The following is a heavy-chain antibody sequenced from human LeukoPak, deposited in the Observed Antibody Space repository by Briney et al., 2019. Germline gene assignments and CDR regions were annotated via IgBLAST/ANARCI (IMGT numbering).Heavy chain of an antibody. D-gene: IGHD3-10*01. J-gene: IGHJ4*02. CDR2: ISGSGGST. CDR1: GFTFSSYA. CDR3: AEGGYYYGSGRSYYFDY. V-gene: IGHV3-23*01. Sequence: GGSLRLSCAASGFTFSSYAMSWVRQAPGKGLEWVSAISGSGGSTYYADSVKGRFTISRDNSKNTLYLQMNSLRAEDTAVYYCAEGGYYYGSGRSYYFDYWGQGTLVTVSS.